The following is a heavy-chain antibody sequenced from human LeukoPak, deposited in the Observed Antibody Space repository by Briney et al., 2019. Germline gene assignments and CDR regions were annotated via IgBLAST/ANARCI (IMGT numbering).Heavy chain of an antibody. J-gene: IGHJ2*01. CDR2: INHSGST. V-gene: IGHV4-34*01. CDR3: ARGVKRYYYGSGTLSIRYFDL. CDR1: GGSFRGYC. D-gene: IGHD3-10*01. Sequence: SETLSLTCTVYGGSFRGYCWSWIRQPPGKGLEWIGGINHSGSTNYNPSLKSRVTFSVETSKNQFSLKLRSVTAAATAVYSCARGVKRYYYGSGTLSIRYFDLWGRGTLVTVSS.